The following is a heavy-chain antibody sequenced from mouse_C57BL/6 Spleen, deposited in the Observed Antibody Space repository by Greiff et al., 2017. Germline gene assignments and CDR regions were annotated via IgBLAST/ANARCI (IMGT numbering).Heavy chain of an antibody. J-gene: IGHJ2*01. CDR3: AREGLKPLDY. D-gene: IGHD6-1*01. V-gene: IGHV1-61*01. CDR1: GYTFTSYW. Sequence: QVQLQQPGAELVRPGSSVKLSCKASGYTFTSYWMDWVKQRPGQGLEWIGNIYPSDSETHYNQKFKDKATLTVDKSSSTAYMQLSSLTSEDSAVYYCAREGLKPLDYWGQGTTLTVSS. CDR2: IYPSDSET.